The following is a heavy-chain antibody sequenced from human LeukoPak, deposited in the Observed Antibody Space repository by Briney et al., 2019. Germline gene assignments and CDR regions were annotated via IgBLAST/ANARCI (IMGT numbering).Heavy chain of an antibody. CDR3: ANSKGLRYFDWPLDY. V-gene: IGHV3-30*18. CDR1: GFTFSSYG. CDR2: ISYDGSNK. J-gene: IGHJ4*02. Sequence: GGSLRLSCAASGFTFSSYGMHWVRQAPGKGLEWVAVISYDGSNKYYADSVKGRFTISRDNSKNTLYLQMNSLRAEDTAVYHCANSKGLRYFDWPLDYWGQGTLVTVSS. D-gene: IGHD3-9*01.